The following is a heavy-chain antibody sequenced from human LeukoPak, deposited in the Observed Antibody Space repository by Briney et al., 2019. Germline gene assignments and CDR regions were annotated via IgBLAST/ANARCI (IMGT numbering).Heavy chain of an antibody. CDR3: ARDRGLRYYYMDV. D-gene: IGHD3-10*01. CDR2: IYHSGNT. CDR1: DYSISSGYW. J-gene: IGHJ6*03. V-gene: IGHV4-38-2*02. Sequence: PPETLSLTCTVSDYSISSGYWWGWIRQPPGKGLEWIASIYHSGNTYYNPSLQSRLTISIDTSKNQFSLKLSSVTAADTAVYYCARDRGLRYYYMDVWGKGTTVTVSS.